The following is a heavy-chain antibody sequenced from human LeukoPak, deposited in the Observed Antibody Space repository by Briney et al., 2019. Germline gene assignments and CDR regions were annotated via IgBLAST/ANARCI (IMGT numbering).Heavy chain of an antibody. V-gene: IGHV4-38-2*01. CDR3: ARVYCRSTRCLQYMDV. J-gene: IGHJ6*03. CDR2: IYHSGGT. CDR1: GDSICSGSH. Sequence: PSETLSLTCGVSGDSICSGSHWDWIRQPPGKGLEWIGSIYHSGGTYYNPSFKSRVIISVDTSKNQFSLKLSSVTAADTAVYYCARVYCRSTRCLQYMDVWGKGTTVTVSS. D-gene: IGHD2-2*01.